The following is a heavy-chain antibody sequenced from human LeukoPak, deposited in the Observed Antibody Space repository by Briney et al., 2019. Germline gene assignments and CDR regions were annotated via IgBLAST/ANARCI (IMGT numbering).Heavy chain of an antibody. CDR1: GYSFTSYW. CDR3: ARLFTMVRGVIIGRDAFDI. Sequence: GESLKISCKGSGYSFTSYWIGWVRQMPGKGLEWMGIIYPGDSDTRYSSSFQGQVTISADKSISTAYLQWSSLKASDTAMYYCARLFTMVRGVIIGRDAFDIWGQGTLVTVSS. CDR2: IYPGDSDT. J-gene: IGHJ3*02. V-gene: IGHV5-51*01. D-gene: IGHD3-10*01.